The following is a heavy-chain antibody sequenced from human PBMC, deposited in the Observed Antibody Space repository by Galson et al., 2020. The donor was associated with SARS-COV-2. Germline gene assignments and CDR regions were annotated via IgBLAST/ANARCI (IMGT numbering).Heavy chain of an antibody. Sequence: GGSLRLSCAASGFTFSSYSMNWVRQAPGKGLEWVSSIRSSSSYIYYADSVKGRFTISRDNAKNSLYLQMNSLRAEDTAVYYCARELAARSFYYFDYWGQGTLVTVSS. CDR3: ARELAARSFYYFDY. CDR2: IRSSSSYI. J-gene: IGHJ4*02. V-gene: IGHV3-21*01. D-gene: IGHD6-6*01. CDR1: GFTFSSYS.